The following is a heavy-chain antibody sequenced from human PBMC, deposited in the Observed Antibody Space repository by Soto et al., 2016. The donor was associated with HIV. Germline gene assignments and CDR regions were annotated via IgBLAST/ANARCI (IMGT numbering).Heavy chain of an antibody. CDR3: ARGGGSPNGAWRY. CDR1: GGSFSGYS. J-gene: IGHJ4*01. CDR2: ISHSGST. D-gene: IGHD1-26*01. V-gene: IGHV4-34*01. Sequence: VQLQQWGAGLLKPSETLSLTCAVYGGSFSGYSWSWIRRPPGKGLQWIGEISHSGSTNYNPSLKSRVTISVDTSKNQFSLRLNSVTAADTAVYYCARGGGSPNGAWRYWG.